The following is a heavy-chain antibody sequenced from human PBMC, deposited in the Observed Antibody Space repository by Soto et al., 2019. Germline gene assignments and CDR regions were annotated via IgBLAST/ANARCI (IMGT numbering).Heavy chain of an antibody. CDR2: INHSGST. CDR3: ATRKGGFDY. D-gene: IGHD3-16*01. V-gene: IGHV4-34*01. Sequence: NPSETLSLTCAVYGGSFSGYYWSWIRQPPGKGLEWIGEINHSGSTNYNPSLKSRVTISVDTSKNQFSLKLSSVTAADTAVYYCATRKGGFDYWGQGTLVTVSS. CDR1: GGSFSGYY. J-gene: IGHJ4*02.